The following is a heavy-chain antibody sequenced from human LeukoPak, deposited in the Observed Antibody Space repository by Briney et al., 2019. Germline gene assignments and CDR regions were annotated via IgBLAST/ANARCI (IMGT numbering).Heavy chain of an antibody. CDR1: GFTFSSYS. CDR3: ARVVNDLDYGDYEVDY. V-gene: IGHV3-21*04. D-gene: IGHD4-17*01. CDR2: ISSSSSYI. J-gene: IGHJ4*02. Sequence: GGSLRLSCAASGFTFSSYSMNWVRQAPGKGLEWVSSISSSSSYIYYADSVKGRFTISRDNAKNSLYLQMNSLRAEDTAVYYCARVVNDLDYGDYEVDYWGQGTLVTVSS.